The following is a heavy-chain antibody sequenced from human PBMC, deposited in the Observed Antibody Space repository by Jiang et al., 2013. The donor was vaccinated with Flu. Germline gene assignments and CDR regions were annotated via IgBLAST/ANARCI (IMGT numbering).Heavy chain of an antibody. D-gene: IGHD1-26*01. V-gene: IGHV4-34*01. J-gene: IGHJ4*02. CDR2: IDPTGST. Sequence: PSETLSLTCAVYGGSFSGYFWTWVRQPPGKALEWIGEIDPTGSTNYNPSLKSRVTISVDTSKTRFSLKVNSVTAADTAVYYCVRSYSGAYREDYWGQGTLVTVSS. CDR3: VRSYSGAYREDY. CDR1: GGSFSGYF.